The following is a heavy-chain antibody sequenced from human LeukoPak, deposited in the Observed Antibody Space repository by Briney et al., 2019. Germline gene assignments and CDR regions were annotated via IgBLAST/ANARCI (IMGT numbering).Heavy chain of an antibody. CDR3: ARDLGSRSDY. D-gene: IGHD7-27*01. CDR1: GDTLSEVS. J-gene: IGHJ4*02. V-gene: IGHV1-24*01. Sequence: VASVKVSCKVSGDTLSEVSIHWVRQAPGKGLEWMGGSNLEGFETVYAQKFEGRLTVTDDTTTDTAYMELSSLGSDDTAVYYCARDLGSRSDYWGQGTLVTVSS. CDR2: SNLEGFET.